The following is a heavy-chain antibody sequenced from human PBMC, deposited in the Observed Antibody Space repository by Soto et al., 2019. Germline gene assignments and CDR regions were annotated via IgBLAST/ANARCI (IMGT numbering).Heavy chain of an antibody. V-gene: IGHV1-69*01. J-gene: IGHJ6*02. D-gene: IGHD6-19*01. CDR3: ARGGQWLVLDYYYGMDV. CDR2: IIPIFGTA. CDR1: GGTFSSYA. Sequence: QVQLVQSGAEVKKPGSSVKVSCKASGGTFSSYAISWVRQAPGQGLEWMGGIIPIFGTANYAQKFQGRVTITADESTSTAYMELSSLRSEDTVVYYCARGGQWLVLDYYYGMDVWGQGTTVTVSS.